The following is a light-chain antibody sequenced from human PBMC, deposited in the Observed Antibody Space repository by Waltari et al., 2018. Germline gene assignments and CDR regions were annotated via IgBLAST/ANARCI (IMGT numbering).Light chain of an antibody. CDR1: ALPNPY. Sequence: SYELTQPPSVSLSPGQTARITCSGDALPNPYVYWDKQKSGQAPGLVISEDSKRPSGSPERFSGSSSGTMATLTISGAQVEDEDDYYCYSTDSSADYVLFAGGTKLTVL. V-gene: IGLV3-10*03. CDR3: YSTDSSADYVL. J-gene: IGLJ3*02. CDR2: EDS.